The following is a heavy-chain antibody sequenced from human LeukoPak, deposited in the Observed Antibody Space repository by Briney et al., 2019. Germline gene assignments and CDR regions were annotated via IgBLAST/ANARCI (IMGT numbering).Heavy chain of an antibody. J-gene: IGHJ4*02. V-gene: IGHV3-20*04. Sequence: RPGGSLRLSCAASGFTFDDYGMSWVRQAPGKGLEWVSGITGDATSTYYSDSVKGRFTVSRDNAMNTLYLQMNSLRAEDSALYYCTRDMQGSRLYLVGSQNDWGQGTLVTVSS. CDR2: ITGDATST. CDR3: TRDMQGSRLYLVGSQND. D-gene: IGHD1-26*01. CDR1: GFTFDDYG.